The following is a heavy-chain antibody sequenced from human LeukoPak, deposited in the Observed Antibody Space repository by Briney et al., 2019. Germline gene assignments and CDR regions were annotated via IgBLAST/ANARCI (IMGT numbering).Heavy chain of an antibody. V-gene: IGHV1-3*01. J-gene: IGHJ6*02. Sequence: GASVKVSCKASGYTFTSYGISWVRQAPGQRLEWMGWINAGNGNTKYSQKFQGRVTITRDTSASTAYMELSSLRSEDTAVYYCARDFLVGTVTTDYYYYGMDVWGQGTTVTVSS. CDR3: ARDFLVGTVTTDYYYYGMDV. CDR2: INAGNGNT. D-gene: IGHD4-17*01. CDR1: GYTFTSYG.